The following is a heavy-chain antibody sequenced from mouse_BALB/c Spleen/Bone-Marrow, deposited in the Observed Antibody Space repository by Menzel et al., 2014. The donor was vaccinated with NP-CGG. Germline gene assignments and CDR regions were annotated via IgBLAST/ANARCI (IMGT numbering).Heavy chain of an antibody. CDR3: TRSGGYYFDY. V-gene: IGHV1-69*02. CDR1: GYTFTSYW. CDR2: IYPSDSYT. J-gene: IGHJ2*01. Sequence: VQLVESGAELVRPGASVKLSCKASGYTFTSYWINWVKQRPGQGLEWIGNIYPSDSYTNYNQKFKDKATLTVDKSSSTAYMQLSSPTSGDSAVYYCTRSGGYYFDYWGQGTTLTVSS.